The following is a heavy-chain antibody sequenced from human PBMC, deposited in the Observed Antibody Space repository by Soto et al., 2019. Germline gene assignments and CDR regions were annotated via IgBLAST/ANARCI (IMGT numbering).Heavy chain of an antibody. CDR2: ISSSSSYI. J-gene: IGHJ3*02. Sequence: EVQLVESGGGLVKPGGSLRLSCAASGFTFSNYSMNWVRQAPGKGLEWVSSISSSSSYIYYADSVKGRFTISRDNAKNSLYLQMNSLRAEDTAVYYCARDNWDDYIWGSSNAFDIWGQGTMVTVSS. D-gene: IGHD3-16*01. CDR3: ARDNWDDYIWGSSNAFDI. V-gene: IGHV3-21*01. CDR1: GFTFSNYS.